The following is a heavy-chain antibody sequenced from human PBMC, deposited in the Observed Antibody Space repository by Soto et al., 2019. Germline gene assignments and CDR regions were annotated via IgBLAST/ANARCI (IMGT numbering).Heavy chain of an antibody. CDR2: ITSSSTYM. Sequence: PGGSLRLSCAASGFTFSSYVINWVRQAPGKGLEWVSSITSSSTYMYYADSVKGRFTISRDNAKNSLYLQMNSLRAEDTAVYYCARDREVYYYDSSGYFPWGREPWSPS. CDR1: GFTFSSYV. V-gene: IGHV3-21*01. CDR3: ARDREVYYYDSSGYFP. D-gene: IGHD3-22*01. J-gene: IGHJ5*02.